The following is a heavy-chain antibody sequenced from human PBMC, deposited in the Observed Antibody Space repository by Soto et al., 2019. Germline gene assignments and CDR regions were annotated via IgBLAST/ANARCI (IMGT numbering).Heavy chain of an antibody. CDR1: GGTFSSYT. Sequence: QVQLVQSGAEVKKPGSSVKVSCKASGGTFSSYTISWVRQAPGQGREWMGRIIPILGIANYAQKFQGRVTITADKSTSTAYMELSSLRSEDTAVYYCARRYCSGGSCYLDYWGQGTLVTVSS. J-gene: IGHJ4*02. CDR3: ARRYCSGGSCYLDY. D-gene: IGHD2-15*01. V-gene: IGHV1-69*02. CDR2: IIPILGIA.